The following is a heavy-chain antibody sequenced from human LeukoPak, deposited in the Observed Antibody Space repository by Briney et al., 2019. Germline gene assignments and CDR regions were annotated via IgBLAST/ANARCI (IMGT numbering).Heavy chain of an antibody. Sequence: GGSLRLSCVACGFTFRNYGMHWVRQAPGKGLEWVAFIRNDGSSKHYADSVKGRFTISRDNSKNTLYLQMNSVRADDTALYYCAKDQSDYGRGYFDYWGQGTLVTVSS. D-gene: IGHD4-17*01. V-gene: IGHV3-30*02. CDR2: IRNDGSSK. CDR3: AKDQSDYGRGYFDY. CDR1: GFTFRNYG. J-gene: IGHJ4*02.